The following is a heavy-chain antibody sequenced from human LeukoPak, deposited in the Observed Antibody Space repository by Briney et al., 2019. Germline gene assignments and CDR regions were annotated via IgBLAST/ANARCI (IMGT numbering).Heavy chain of an antibody. V-gene: IGHV4-39*01. D-gene: IGHD4-17*01. CDR1: GGSISSSSYY. Sequence: KASETLSLTCTVSGGSISSSSYYWGWIRQPPGKGLEWIGSIYYSGSTYYNPSLKSRVTISVDTSKNQFSLKLSSVTAADTAVYYCAGGTSDDYGDYGNYFDYWGQGTLVTVSS. CDR2: IYYSGST. J-gene: IGHJ4*02. CDR3: AGGTSDDYGDYGNYFDY.